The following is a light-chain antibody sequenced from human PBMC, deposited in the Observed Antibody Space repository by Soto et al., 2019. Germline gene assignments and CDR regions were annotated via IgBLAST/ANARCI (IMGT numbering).Light chain of an antibody. CDR1: QSVNDNY. CDR2: GAS. V-gene: IGKV3-20*01. CDR3: QQYAASPRT. J-gene: IGKJ1*01. Sequence: EIVLTQSPGTLSLSPRERATLSCRASQSVNDNYLAWYQHKPGQAPRLLIYGASSRAPGIPDRFSGSGSGTDFTLTIGSLEPEDFAIYYCQQYAASPRTFGQGTQVEVK.